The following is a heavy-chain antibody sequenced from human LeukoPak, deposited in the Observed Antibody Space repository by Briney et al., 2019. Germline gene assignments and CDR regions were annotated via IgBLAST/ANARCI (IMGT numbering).Heavy chain of an antibody. V-gene: IGHV1-2*02. CDR3: ASYASGYNWLKV. J-gene: IGHJ4*02. CDR2: IHPGTGNP. D-gene: IGHD1-1*01. CDR1: GYTFTNYY. Sequence: ASVKVSCKASGYTFTNYYIYWVRQAPGLGLEWLGWIHPGTGNPNYAQKFQGRVTISRDTSINTAYMELIRLKSDDTAVYYCASYASGYNWLKVWGQGTLVTVSS.